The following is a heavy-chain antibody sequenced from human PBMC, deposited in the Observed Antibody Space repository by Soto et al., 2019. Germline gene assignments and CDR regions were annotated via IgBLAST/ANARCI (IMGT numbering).Heavy chain of an antibody. CDR2: IIPIFGTA. V-gene: IGHV1-69*13. J-gene: IGHJ3*02. CDR3: ARDRVNYYDSSGYYYDAFDI. D-gene: IGHD3-22*01. CDR1: GGTFSSYA. Sequence: SVKVSCKASGGTFSSYAISGVRQAPGQGLEWMGGIIPIFGTANYAQKFQGRVTITADESTSTAYMELSSLRSEDTAVYYCARDRVNYYDSSGYYYDAFDIWGQGTMVTVSS.